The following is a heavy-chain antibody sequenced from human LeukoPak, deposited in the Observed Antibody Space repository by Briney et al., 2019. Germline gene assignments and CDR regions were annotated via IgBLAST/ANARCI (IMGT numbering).Heavy chain of an antibody. J-gene: IGHJ2*01. CDR3: ARVGTNWYFDL. V-gene: IGHV3-74*01. Sequence: GGSLRLSCAASGFTFSTYALSWVRQAPGKGLEWVSHINNDGGSITYADSVKGRFTISRDNAKNTVFLQMNSLRAEDTAVYYCARVGTNWYFDLWGRGALVTVSS. CDR1: GFTFSTYA. D-gene: IGHD3-10*01. CDR2: INNDGGSI.